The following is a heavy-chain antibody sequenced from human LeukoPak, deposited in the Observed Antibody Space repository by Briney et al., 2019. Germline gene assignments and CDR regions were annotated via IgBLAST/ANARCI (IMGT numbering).Heavy chain of an antibody. Sequence: PSETLSLTCTVSGGSITHYYWNWMRQPPGRGLEWIGYILKSGSSNYNPSLKGRVTISLDTSQNQFSLNLRSVTAADTAVYYCASGEDSAKTAYWGQGTLVTVSS. CDR1: GGSITHYY. D-gene: IGHD3-3*01. V-gene: IGHV4-4*09. CDR3: ASGEDSAKTAY. CDR2: ILKSGSS. J-gene: IGHJ4*02.